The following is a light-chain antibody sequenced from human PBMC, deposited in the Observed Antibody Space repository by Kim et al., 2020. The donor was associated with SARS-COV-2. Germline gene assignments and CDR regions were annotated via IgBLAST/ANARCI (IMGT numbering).Light chain of an antibody. CDR2: DVN. V-gene: IGLV2-11*03. CDR3: CSYAGRFSAV. J-gene: IGLJ2*01. CDR1: SSDVGGYDY. Sequence: GQSVTIFCTGPSSDVGGYDYVSWYQQHPGKVPKLMIYDVNRRPSGVPDRFSGSKSGNTASLTISGLQPDDEADYYCCSYAGRFSAVFGGGTQLTVL.